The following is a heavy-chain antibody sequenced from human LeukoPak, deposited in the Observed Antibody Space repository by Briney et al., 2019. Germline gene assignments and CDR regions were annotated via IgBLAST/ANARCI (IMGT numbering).Heavy chain of an antibody. D-gene: IGHD3-10*01. CDR3: AKLLEWFGESRPDY. CDR1: GFTFTKYW. J-gene: IGHJ4*02. V-gene: IGHV3-23*01. CDR2: ISGSGGST. Sequence: GDSLRLSCAASGFTFTKYWMTWVRQAPGKGLEWVSAISGSGGSTYYADSVKGRFTISRDNSKNTLYLQMNSLRAEDTAVYYCAKLLEWFGESRPDYWGQGTLVTVSS.